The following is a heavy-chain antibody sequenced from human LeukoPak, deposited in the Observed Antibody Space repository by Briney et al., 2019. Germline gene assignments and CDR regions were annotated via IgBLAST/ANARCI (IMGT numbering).Heavy chain of an antibody. CDR1: GFTFSGFA. CDR3: AKSHSVEQRGYFDY. Sequence: PGGSLRLSCAACGFTFSGFAMTWVRQAPGKGLEWVATVSDSGGSTYYADAVKGRFTISRDNSKDTLYAQMSSLRAEDAAVYYCAKSHSVEQRGYFDYWGQGTLVTVSS. D-gene: IGHD1/OR15-1a*01. V-gene: IGHV3-23*01. J-gene: IGHJ4*02. CDR2: VSDSGGST.